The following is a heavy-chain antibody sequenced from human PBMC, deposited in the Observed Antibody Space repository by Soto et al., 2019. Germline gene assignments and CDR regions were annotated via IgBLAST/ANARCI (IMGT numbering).Heavy chain of an antibody. J-gene: IGHJ6*03. V-gene: IGHV1-18*01. Sequence: GASVTVSCKASGYTFTSYGIIWVRQAPGQGLEWMGWISAYNGNTNYAQKLQGRVTITRATSTSTAYMELSSLRSEDTAVYYCAADAWLGGSGSPYYYYYMDVWGKGTTVTVSS. CDR2: ISAYNGNT. CDR3: AADAWLGGSGSPYYYYYMDV. CDR1: GYTFTSYG. D-gene: IGHD3-10*01.